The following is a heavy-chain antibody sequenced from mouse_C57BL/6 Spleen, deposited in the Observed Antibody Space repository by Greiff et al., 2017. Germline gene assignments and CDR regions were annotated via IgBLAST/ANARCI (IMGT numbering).Heavy chain of an antibody. V-gene: IGHV1-26*01. J-gene: IGHJ2*01. CDR1: GYTFTDYY. Sequence: EVQLQQSGPELVKPGASVKISCKASGYTFTDYYMNWVKQSHGKSLEWIGDINPNNGGTSYNQKFKGKATLTVDKSSSTAYMELRSLTSEDSAVYYCARTRWLLPRDYWGQGTTLTVSS. D-gene: IGHD2-3*01. CDR2: INPNNGGT. CDR3: ARTRWLLPRDY.